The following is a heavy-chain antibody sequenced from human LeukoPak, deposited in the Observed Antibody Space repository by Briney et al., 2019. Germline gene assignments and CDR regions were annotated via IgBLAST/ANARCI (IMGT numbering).Heavy chain of an antibody. CDR1: GFTFSNYA. D-gene: IGHD6-13*01. CDR3: AKARLAATGTHFDY. Sequence: GGSLRLSCAASGFTFSNYAMTWVRQAPGKGLEWVSALSGSGGSAYYADSVKGRFTVSRGNSKNTLYLHMNSLRAEDTAVYYCAKARLAATGTHFDYWGQGTLVTVSS. CDR2: LSGSGGSA. V-gene: IGHV3-23*01. J-gene: IGHJ4*02.